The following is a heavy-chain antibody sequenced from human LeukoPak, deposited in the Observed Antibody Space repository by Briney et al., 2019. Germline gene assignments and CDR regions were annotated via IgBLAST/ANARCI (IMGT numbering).Heavy chain of an antibody. J-gene: IGHJ3*02. CDR1: GFTFFTYS. CDR3: AKSLDSSDDAFDI. D-gene: IGHD3-22*01. CDR2: SSFDENNK. Sequence: PGGSLRFSCAVSGFTFFTYSMHWVRQAPGKGLEWLAVSSFDENNKYYADSVRGRFTISRDNSKNPVYLQMNSLRPEDTAVYYCAKSLDSSDDAFDIRGQATMVTVSS. V-gene: IGHV3-30*18.